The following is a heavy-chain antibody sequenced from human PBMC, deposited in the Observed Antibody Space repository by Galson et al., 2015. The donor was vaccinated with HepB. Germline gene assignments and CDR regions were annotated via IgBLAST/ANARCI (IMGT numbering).Heavy chain of an antibody. V-gene: IGHV1-69*13. Sequence: SVKVSCKASGGTFSSYAISWVRQAPGQGLEWMGGIIPIFGTANYAQKFQGRVTITADESTSTAYMELSSLRSEDTAVYYCARYCSSTSCYGFYYYGMDVWGQGTTVTVSS. J-gene: IGHJ6*02. CDR2: IIPIFGTA. D-gene: IGHD2-2*01. CDR3: ARYCSSTSCYGFYYYGMDV. CDR1: GGTFSSYA.